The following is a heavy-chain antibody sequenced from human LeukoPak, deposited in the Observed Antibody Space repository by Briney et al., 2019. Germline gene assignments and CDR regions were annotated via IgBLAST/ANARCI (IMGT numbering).Heavy chain of an antibody. CDR1: GFTFTSSA. D-gene: IGHD4-17*01. CDR2: IVVGSGVT. Sequence: ASVKVSCKASGFTFTSSAMQWVRQARGQRLEWIGWIVVGSGVTNYAQKLQERVTITRDMSTRTAYMELSSLRSEDTAVYYCAASNDYGDYVGYWGQGTMVTVSS. CDR3: AASNDYGDYVGY. J-gene: IGHJ4*02. V-gene: IGHV1-58*02.